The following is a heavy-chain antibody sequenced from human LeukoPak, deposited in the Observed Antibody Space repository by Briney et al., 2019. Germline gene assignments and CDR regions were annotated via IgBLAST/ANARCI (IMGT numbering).Heavy chain of an antibody. Sequence: SVKVSCKASGGTFSSYAISWVRQAPGQGLEWMGGIIPIFGTANYAQEFQGRVTITADESTSTAYMELSSLRSEDTAVYYCARTRLEWLQFDYWGQGTLVTVSS. J-gene: IGHJ4*02. D-gene: IGHD3-3*01. V-gene: IGHV1-69*13. CDR2: IIPIFGTA. CDR3: ARTRLEWLQFDY. CDR1: GGTFSSYA.